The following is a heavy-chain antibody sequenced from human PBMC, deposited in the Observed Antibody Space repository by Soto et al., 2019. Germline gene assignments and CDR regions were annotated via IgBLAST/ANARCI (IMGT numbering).Heavy chain of an antibody. J-gene: IGHJ4*02. Sequence: PGKGLEWVSTIRGSGSDTYDADSVKGRFTISRDNSKNTLYLQMNSLRVEDTAVYYCAKLRGSSWSAISFDYWGQGSLVTVSS. CDR3: AKLRGSSWSAISFDY. CDR2: IRGSGSDT. V-gene: IGHV3-23*01. D-gene: IGHD6-13*01.